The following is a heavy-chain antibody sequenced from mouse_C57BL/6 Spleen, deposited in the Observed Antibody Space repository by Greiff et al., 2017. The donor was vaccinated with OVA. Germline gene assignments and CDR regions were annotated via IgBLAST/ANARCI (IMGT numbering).Heavy chain of an antibody. CDR2: ISNLAYSI. J-gene: IGHJ4*01. CDR1: GFTFSDYG. D-gene: IGHD2-4*01. V-gene: IGHV5-15*01. Sequence: EVKLQESGGGLVQPGGSLKLSCAASGFTFSDYGMAWVRQAPRKGPEWVAFISNLAYSIYYADTVTGRFTISRENAKNTLYLEMSSLRSEDTAMYYCARGGGYDYDGDAMDYWGQGTSVTVSS. CDR3: ARGGGYDYDGDAMDY.